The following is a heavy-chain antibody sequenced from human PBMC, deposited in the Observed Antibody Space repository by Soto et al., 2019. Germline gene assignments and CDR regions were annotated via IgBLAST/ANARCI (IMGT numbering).Heavy chain of an antibody. Sequence: GGSLRLSCAASGFTVSSKYMSWVRQAPGKGLEWVSLIQSGGPTYYADSVKGRFTISRDTSENTVHLQMDSLRAEDTAVYYCSRDDVLCYGGRCYAATLDVWGKGTTVTVSS. J-gene: IGHJ6*04. CDR3: SRDDVLCYGGRCYAATLDV. CDR2: IQSGGPT. D-gene: IGHD2-15*01. V-gene: IGHV3-66*01. CDR1: GFTVSSKY.